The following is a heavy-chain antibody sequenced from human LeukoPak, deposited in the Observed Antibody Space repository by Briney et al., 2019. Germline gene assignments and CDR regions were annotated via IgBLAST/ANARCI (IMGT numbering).Heavy chain of an antibody. CDR2: VYYGGST. Sequence: SETLSLTCTVSGGSISSGSYWGWIRQPPGKGLEWIGNVYYGGSTYYNPSLKRRVSISIDTSNQSSLKLTSVTTADTAEFYCAKHDFRSGFGGLHIFDPRGQGTLVTVSS. J-gene: IGHJ5*02. CDR1: GGSISSGSY. V-gene: IGHV4-39*01. D-gene: IGHD3-3*01. CDR3: AKHDFRSGFGGLHIFDP.